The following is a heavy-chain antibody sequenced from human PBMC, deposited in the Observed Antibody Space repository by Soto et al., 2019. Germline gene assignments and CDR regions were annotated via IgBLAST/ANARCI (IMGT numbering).Heavy chain of an antibody. CDR3: ARDGVTGTPIDY. D-gene: IGHD1-7*01. CDR1: GGSISSSSYY. V-gene: IGHV4-30-4*08. J-gene: IGHJ4*02. CDR2: IYYSGST. Sequence: SETLSLTCTVSGGSISSSSYYWGWIRQPPGKGLEWIGYIYYSGSTYYNPSLKSRVTISVDTSKNQFSLKLSSATVADTAVYYCARDGVTGTPIDYWGQGTLVTVSS.